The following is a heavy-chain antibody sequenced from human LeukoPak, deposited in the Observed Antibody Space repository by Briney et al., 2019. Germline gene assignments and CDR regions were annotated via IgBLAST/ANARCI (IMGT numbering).Heavy chain of an antibody. CDR3: ARGVAAAGMGFDY. D-gene: IGHD6-13*01. CDR1: GGSFSGYY. V-gene: IGHV4-59*01. CDR2: IYYSGST. Sequence: SETLSLTCAVYGGSFSGYYWSWIRQPPGKGLEWIGYIYYSGSTNYNPSLKSRVTISVDTSKNQFSLKLSPVTAADTAVYYCARGVAAAGMGFDYWGQGTLVTVSS. J-gene: IGHJ4*02.